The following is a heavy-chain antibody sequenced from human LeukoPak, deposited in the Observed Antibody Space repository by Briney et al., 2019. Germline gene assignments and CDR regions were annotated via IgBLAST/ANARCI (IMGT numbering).Heavy chain of an antibody. D-gene: IGHD3-10*01. CDR2: INHSGST. J-gene: IGHJ4*02. Sequence: PSETLSLTCAVYGGSFSVYYWSWIRQPRGKGLGWIGEINHSGSTNYNPSLKSRVTISVDTSKNQFSLKLSSVTAADTPVYYCATRRFGAFDYWGQGTLVTVSS. CDR1: GGSFSVYY. V-gene: IGHV4-34*01. CDR3: ATRRFGAFDY.